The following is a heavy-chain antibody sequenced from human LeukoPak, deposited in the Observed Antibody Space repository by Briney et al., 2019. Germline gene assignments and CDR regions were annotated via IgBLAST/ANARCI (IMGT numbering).Heavy chain of an antibody. J-gene: IGHJ4*02. CDR3: ARYSPRGGYYDSSGYPDY. V-gene: IGHV5-51*01. CDR2: IFPGDSDT. Sequence: GESLKISCKGSGYSFTRYYIGWVRQMPGKGLEWMGIIFPGDSDTRYSPSFQGQVTISVDKSISTAYLQWSSLKASDTAMYYCARYSPRGGYYDSSGYPDYWGQGTLVTVSS. D-gene: IGHD3-22*01. CDR1: GYSFTRYY.